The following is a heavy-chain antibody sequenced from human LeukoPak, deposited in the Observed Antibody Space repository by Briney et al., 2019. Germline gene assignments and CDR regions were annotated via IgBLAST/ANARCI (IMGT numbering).Heavy chain of an antibody. CDR3: ARDHRPHGSDY. CDR2: ISTYNGNT. Sequence: ASVKVSCKASGYTFTGYYMHWVRQAPGQGLEWMGWISTYNGNTNYAQKLQGRVTMTTDTSTSTAYMELSRLRSDDTAVYYCARDHRPHGSDYWGQGTLVTVSS. V-gene: IGHV1-18*04. J-gene: IGHJ4*02. CDR1: GYTFTGYY. D-gene: IGHD2-15*01.